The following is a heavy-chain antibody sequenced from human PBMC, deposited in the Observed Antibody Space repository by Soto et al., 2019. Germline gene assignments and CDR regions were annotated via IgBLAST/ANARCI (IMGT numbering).Heavy chain of an antibody. Sequence: SETLSLTCAVSGGSISSGGYSWSWIRQPPGKGLEWIGYIQHGGSTYYNPSLKSRVTISVDRSKNQFSLKLPSVTAADTAVYYCARAHYGDYGYGMDVWGQGTTVTVSS. CDR3: ARAHYGDYGYGMDV. CDR1: GGSISSGGYS. D-gene: IGHD4-17*01. J-gene: IGHJ6*02. V-gene: IGHV4-30-2*01. CDR2: IQHGGST.